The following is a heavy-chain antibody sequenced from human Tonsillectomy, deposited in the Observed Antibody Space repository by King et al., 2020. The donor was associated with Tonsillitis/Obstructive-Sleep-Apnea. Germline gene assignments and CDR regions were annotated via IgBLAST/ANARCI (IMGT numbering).Heavy chain of an antibody. J-gene: IGHJ4*02. V-gene: IGHV3-7*04. CDR2: IKHDGSEK. CDR3: ARGHIFDF. Sequence: VQLVESGGGLVQPGGSLRLSCAASGFTFRRYWMNWVRKAPGKGLEWVATIKHDGSEKYYVDSVKGRFTISRDNAKNSLFLQMNSLRAEDTAVYYCARGHIFDFWGQGTLVTVSS. CDR1: GFTFRRYW.